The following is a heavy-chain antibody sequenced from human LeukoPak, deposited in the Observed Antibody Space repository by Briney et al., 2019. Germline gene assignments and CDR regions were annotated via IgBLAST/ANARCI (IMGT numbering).Heavy chain of an antibody. D-gene: IGHD3-3*01. Sequence: GGSLRLSCVASGFTFTDYFMSWVRQAPGKGLGWVASIKHNGGEKYYVDSVKGRFTISRDNAKNSLYLQMNSLRAEDTAVYYCAREGGYDFWSGPGMDVWGHGTTVTVSS. CDR1: GFTFTDYF. J-gene: IGHJ6*02. CDR3: AREGGYDFWSGPGMDV. V-gene: IGHV3-7*01. CDR2: IKHNGGEK.